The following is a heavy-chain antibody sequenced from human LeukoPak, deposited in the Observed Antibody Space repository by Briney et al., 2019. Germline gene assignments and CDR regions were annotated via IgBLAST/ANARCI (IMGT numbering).Heavy chain of an antibody. Sequence: PSETLSLTCTVSGYSISTGYYWGWIRQPPGKGLEWIGSMYHSGSTNYNPSLKSRVTISVDTSKNQFSLKLSSVTAADTAVYYCAREARWLQIGPQRFDYWGQGTLVTVSS. CDR1: GYSISTGYY. CDR2: MYHSGST. V-gene: IGHV4-38-2*02. CDR3: AREARWLQIGPQRFDY. D-gene: IGHD5-24*01. J-gene: IGHJ4*02.